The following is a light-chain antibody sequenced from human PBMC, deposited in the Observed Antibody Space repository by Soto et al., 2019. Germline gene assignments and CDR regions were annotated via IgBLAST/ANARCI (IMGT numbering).Light chain of an antibody. J-gene: IGKJ1*01. CDR1: QRISSN. Sequence: EIVMTQSPATLSVSPGERATLSCRASQRISSNLAWYQQKRGQAPRLLIYGASTRATGIPARFSGSGSGTEVTLTISSLQSEDFAVYYCQQYNTGPPWTFGQGTKVEIK. CDR2: GAS. CDR3: QQYNTGPPWT. V-gene: IGKV3-15*01.